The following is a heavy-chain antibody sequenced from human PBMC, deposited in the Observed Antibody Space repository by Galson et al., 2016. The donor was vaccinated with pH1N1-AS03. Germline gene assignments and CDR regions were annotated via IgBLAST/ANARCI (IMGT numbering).Heavy chain of an antibody. V-gene: IGHV3-23*01. D-gene: IGHD6-19*01. Sequence: SLRLSCAASGFTFSTYAMSWVRQAQGMGLEWVSSISASGGDTYYADSVKGRFTITRDTSKNTLYLQMNSLRVEDTALYYCTRASGSGWYGSYYDYWGQGTLVPVSS. CDR1: GFTFSTYA. J-gene: IGHJ4*02. CDR3: TRASGSGWYGSYYDY. CDR2: ISASGGDT.